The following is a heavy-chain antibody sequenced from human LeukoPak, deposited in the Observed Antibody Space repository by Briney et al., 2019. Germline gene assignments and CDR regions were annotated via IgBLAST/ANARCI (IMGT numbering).Heavy chain of an antibody. CDR2: ISSSGSTI. V-gene: IGHV3-11*01. CDR1: GFTFSSYG. D-gene: IGHD3-10*01. Sequence: GGSLRLSCAASGFTFSSYGMSWIRQAPGKGLEWVSYISSSGSTIYYADSVKGRFTISRDNAKNSLYLQMNSLRAEDTAVYYCARDQYYYGSGSYYVWGQGTLVTVSS. J-gene: IGHJ4*02. CDR3: ARDQYYYGSGSYYV.